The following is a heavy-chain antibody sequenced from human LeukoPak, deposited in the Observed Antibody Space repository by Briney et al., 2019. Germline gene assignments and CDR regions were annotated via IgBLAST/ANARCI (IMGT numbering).Heavy chain of an antibody. CDR2: ISYDGNNK. Sequence: GGSLRLSCTASGLTFSSYAMHWVRQAPGKGLEWVALISYDGNNKYYADSVKGRFTISRDNSKNTLYLQVNSLRAEDTAVYYCARGLGGYDYFDYWGQGTLVTVSS. J-gene: IGHJ4*02. CDR1: GLTFSSYA. CDR3: ARGLGGYDYFDY. D-gene: IGHD5-12*01. V-gene: IGHV3-30-3*01.